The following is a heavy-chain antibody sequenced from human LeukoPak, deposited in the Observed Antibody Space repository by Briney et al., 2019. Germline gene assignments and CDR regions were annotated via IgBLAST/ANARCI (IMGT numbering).Heavy chain of an antibody. V-gene: IGHV1-2*02. CDR2: INTNSGGT. J-gene: IGHJ6*02. Sequence: ASVKVSCKASGYTFIGYQMHWVRQAPGQGLEWMGYINTNSGGTKFVQKFQGRVTMTRDTSISTAYMELSRLESDDTAVYYCARIKEGGNSEVGYAMDVWGQGTTVTVSS. CDR1: GYTFIGYQ. D-gene: IGHD4-23*01. CDR3: ARIKEGGNSEVGYAMDV.